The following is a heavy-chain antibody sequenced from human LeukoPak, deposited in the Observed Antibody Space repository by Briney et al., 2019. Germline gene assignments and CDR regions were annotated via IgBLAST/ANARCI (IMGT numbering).Heavy chain of an antibody. D-gene: IGHD3-9*01. Sequence: GASVKVPCKASGYTFTSYGISWVRQAPGQGLEWMGWISAYNGNTNYAQKLQGRVTMTTDTSTSTAYMELRSLRSDDTAVYYCARARYYDILTGYYQGKYYFDYWGQGTLVTVSS. CDR3: ARARYYDILTGYYQGKYYFDY. J-gene: IGHJ4*02. V-gene: IGHV1-18*01. CDR2: ISAYNGNT. CDR1: GYTFTSYG.